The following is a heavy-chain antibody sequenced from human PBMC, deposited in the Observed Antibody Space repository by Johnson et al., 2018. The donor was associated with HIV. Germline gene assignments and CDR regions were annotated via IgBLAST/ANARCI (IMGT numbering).Heavy chain of an antibody. CDR1: GFTVSSNY. V-gene: IGHV3-66*02. D-gene: IGHD6-19*01. CDR2: IYSGGST. CDR3: AKDDNLGVWYSAAFDV. J-gene: IGHJ3*01. Sequence: MQLVESGGGLVQPGGSLRLSCAASGFTVSSNYMSWVRQAPGKGLEWVSIIYSGGSTYYADPVKGRFTISRDNSKNTLYLHMKSLRPEDTSIYYCAKDDNLGVWYSAAFDVWGQGTVVTVSS.